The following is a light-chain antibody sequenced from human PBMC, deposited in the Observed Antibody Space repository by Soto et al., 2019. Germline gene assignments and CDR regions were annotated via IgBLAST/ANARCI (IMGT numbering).Light chain of an antibody. V-gene: IGKV1-9*01. CDR3: QQLNTYPRT. J-gene: IGKJ1*01. CDR1: QGISTY. CDR2: AAS. Sequence: DIQLTQSPSFLSASVRDRVTITCRASQGISTYLAWYQQKPGKAPTLLIYAASTLQSGVPSRFSGSGSGTEFTLTISSLHPEDFATYYCQQLNTYPRTFGQGTKVEIK.